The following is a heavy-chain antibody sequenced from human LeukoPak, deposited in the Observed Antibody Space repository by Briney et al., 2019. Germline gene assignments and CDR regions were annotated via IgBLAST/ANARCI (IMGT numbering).Heavy chain of an antibody. Sequence: GGSLRLSCAASGFTFSTYSMNWVRQAPGKGLEWVANIKRDGSEKYYVDSVKGRFTISRDNAKNSLYLQMNTLRTEDTAVYYCARDRDWFDPWGQGTLVTVSS. J-gene: IGHJ5*02. CDR2: IKRDGSEK. CDR3: ARDRDWFDP. CDR1: GFTFSTYS. V-gene: IGHV3-7*01.